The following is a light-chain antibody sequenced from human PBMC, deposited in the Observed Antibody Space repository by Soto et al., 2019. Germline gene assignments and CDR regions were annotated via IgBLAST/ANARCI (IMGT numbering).Light chain of an antibody. J-gene: IGLJ1*01. V-gene: IGLV2-14*01. Sequence: QSVLNQPASVSGSPGQSITLSCTGTSSDVGGYNYVSWYQQHPGKAPKLMIYDVSNRPSGVSNRFSGSKSGNTASLTISGLQAEDEADYYCSSYTSSSHVFGTGTKVTVL. CDR2: DVS. CDR1: SSDVGGYNY. CDR3: SSYTSSSHV.